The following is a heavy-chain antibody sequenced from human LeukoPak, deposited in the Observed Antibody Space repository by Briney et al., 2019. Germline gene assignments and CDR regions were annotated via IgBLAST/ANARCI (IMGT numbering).Heavy chain of an antibody. Sequence: SQTLSLTCAISGDSVSSNSASWNWFRQSPSRGFEWLGRTYYTSKWSNDCAPSVRSRITIKPDTSRNQFSLQLNSVTPEDTAVYYCARDWDSDYEWGHFDPWGQGTLATVSS. V-gene: IGHV6-1*01. J-gene: IGHJ5*02. CDR3: ARDWDSDYEWGHFDP. D-gene: IGHD4-11*01. CDR2: TYYTSKWSN. CDR1: GDSVSSNSAS.